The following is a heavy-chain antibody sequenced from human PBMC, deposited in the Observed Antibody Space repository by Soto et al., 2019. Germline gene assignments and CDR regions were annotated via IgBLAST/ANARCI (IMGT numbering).Heavy chain of an antibody. Sequence: SVKVSCKASGGTFSSYAISWVRQAPGQGLEWMGGIIPIFGTANYAQKFQGRVTITADESTSTAYMELSSLRSEDTAVYYCAIDAKPTLDYGDYSYYYYGMDVWGQGTTVTVSS. J-gene: IGHJ6*02. CDR3: AIDAKPTLDYGDYSYYYYGMDV. D-gene: IGHD4-17*01. V-gene: IGHV1-69*13. CDR1: GGTFSSYA. CDR2: IIPIFGTA.